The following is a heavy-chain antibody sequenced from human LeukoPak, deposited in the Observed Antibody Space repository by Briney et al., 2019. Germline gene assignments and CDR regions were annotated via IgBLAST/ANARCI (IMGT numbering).Heavy chain of an antibody. V-gene: IGHV3-20*01. Sequence: GGSLRLSCAASRFTFDDYGMSWVRQAPGKGLEWVSGINWNGGSTGYADSVKGRFTISRDNAKNSLYLQINSLRAEDTALYHCARGYNNYGSSTIGDYYMDVWGKGTTVTVSS. CDR2: INWNGGST. CDR3: ARGYNNYGSSTIGDYYMDV. J-gene: IGHJ6*03. CDR1: RFTFDDYG. D-gene: IGHD4-11*01.